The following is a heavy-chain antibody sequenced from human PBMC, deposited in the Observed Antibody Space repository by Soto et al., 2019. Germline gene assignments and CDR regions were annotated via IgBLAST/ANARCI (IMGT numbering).Heavy chain of an antibody. D-gene: IGHD3-3*01. Sequence: GASVKVSCKASGGTFSSYAISWVRQAPGQGLEWMGGIIPIFGTANYAQKFQGRVTITADESTSTAYMELSSLRSEDTAVYYCARAHRGGDQYDFWRGYLRVQDVNGPYGMDVWGQGTTVTVSS. J-gene: IGHJ6*02. CDR1: GGTFSSYA. CDR3: ARAHRGGDQYDFWRGYLRVQDVNGPYGMDV. V-gene: IGHV1-69*13. CDR2: IIPIFGTA.